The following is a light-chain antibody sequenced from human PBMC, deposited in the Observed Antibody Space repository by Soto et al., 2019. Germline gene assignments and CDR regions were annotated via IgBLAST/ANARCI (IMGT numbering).Light chain of an antibody. CDR1: QSVSSY. J-gene: IGKJ2*01. V-gene: IGKV3-11*01. CDR2: GAS. CDR3: QHRGRWPRT. Sequence: EIGLTQSPATLSLSPGERATLSCSASQSVSSYLAWYQQKPGQAPRLLIYGASNRATGIPARFSGSGSGTDFTLTISRLEPEDFAVYYCQHRGRWPRTFGQGTKRESK.